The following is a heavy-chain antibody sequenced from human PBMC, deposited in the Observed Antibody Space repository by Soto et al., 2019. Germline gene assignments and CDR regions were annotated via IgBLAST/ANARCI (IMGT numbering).Heavy chain of an antibody. J-gene: IGHJ6*03. CDR3: SRQASDFWSGKPQYYMDV. V-gene: IGHV3-73*01. CDR1: GFTFSGSA. Sequence: EVQLVESGGGLVQPGGSLKLSCAASGFTFSGSAMHWVRQASGKALEWVGRIRSKGNNYATVYGASLKGRFTISRDDAKNTAYLQMNSLNTEDTAVYYCSRQASDFWSGKPQYYMDVWGKGTTVTVSS. D-gene: IGHD3-3*01. CDR2: IRSKGNNYAT.